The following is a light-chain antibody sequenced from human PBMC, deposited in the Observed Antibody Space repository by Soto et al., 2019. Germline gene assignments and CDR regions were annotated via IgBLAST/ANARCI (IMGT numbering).Light chain of an antibody. Sequence: IVLTPSPGTLSLSAGERATLSCRASQSVSSSYLAWYQQKPGQAPRILIYGASSRATGIPDRFSGSGSGTDFTLTISRLEPEDFTVYYCQQYGISPFTFGPVTKVDI. CDR2: GAS. CDR3: QQYGISPFT. V-gene: IGKV3-20*01. CDR1: QSVSSSY. J-gene: IGKJ3*01.